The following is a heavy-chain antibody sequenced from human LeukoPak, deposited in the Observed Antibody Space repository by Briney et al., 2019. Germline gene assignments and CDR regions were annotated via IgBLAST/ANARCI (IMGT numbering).Heavy chain of an antibody. V-gene: IGHV4-59*08. Sequence: SETLSLTCTVSGGSISSYYGSWIRQPPGKGLEWIGFFYYTGSTKYNPSLKSRVTFSGDTSKKQFSLKLTSVTAADTAVYYCAGYGDHYYYAMDIWGQGTTVTVSS. CDR1: GGSISSYY. CDR2: FYYTGST. D-gene: IGHD4-17*01. CDR3: AGYGDHYYYAMDI. J-gene: IGHJ6*02.